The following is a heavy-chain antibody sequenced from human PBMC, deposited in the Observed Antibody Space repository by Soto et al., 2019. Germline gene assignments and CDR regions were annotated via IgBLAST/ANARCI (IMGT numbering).Heavy chain of an antibody. V-gene: IGHV4-39*07. D-gene: IGHD6-6*01. Sequence: SETLSLTCTVSGGSITGGSISSTTYYWGWMRQPPGKGLEWIGEINHSGSTNYNPSLKSRVTISVDTSKNQFSLKLSSVTTADTAVYYCARTSKFEYWGQGTLVTVSS. CDR2: INHSGST. CDR1: GGSITGGSISSTTYY. CDR3: ARTSKFEY. J-gene: IGHJ4*02.